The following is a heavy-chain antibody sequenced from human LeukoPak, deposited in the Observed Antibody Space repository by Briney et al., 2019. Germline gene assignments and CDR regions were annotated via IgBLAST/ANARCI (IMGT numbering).Heavy chain of an antibody. CDR2: INPNSGGT. J-gene: IGHJ3*02. CDR3: ARAPPYYDILTGYYTGAFDI. D-gene: IGHD3-9*01. V-gene: IGHV1-2*02. Sequence: ASVKVSCKASGYTFTGYYMHWVRQAPGQGLEWMGWINPNSGGTNYAQKFQGRVTMTRDTSISTAYMELSRLRSDDTAVYYCARAPPYYDILTGYYTGAFDIWGQGTMVTVSS. CDR1: GYTFTGYY.